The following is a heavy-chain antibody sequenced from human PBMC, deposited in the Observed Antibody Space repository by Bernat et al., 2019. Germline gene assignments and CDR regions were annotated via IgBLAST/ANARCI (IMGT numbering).Heavy chain of an antibody. CDR2: INAGNGNT. CDR1: GYTFTSYA. J-gene: IGHJ4*02. Sequence: QVQLVQSGAEEKKPGASVKVSCKASGYTFTSYAMHWVRQAPGQRLEWMGWINAGNGNTKYSQKFQGRVTITRETSASTAYMELSSLRSEDTAVYYCARVFYDSSGYYFEGVPTFDYWGQGTLVTVSS. V-gene: IGHV1-3*05. D-gene: IGHD3-22*01. CDR3: ARVFYDSSGYYFEGVPTFDY.